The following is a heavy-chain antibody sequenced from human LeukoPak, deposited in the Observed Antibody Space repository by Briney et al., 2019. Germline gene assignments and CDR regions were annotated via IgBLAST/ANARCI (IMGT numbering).Heavy chain of an antibody. CDR2: FYYSGST. V-gene: IGHV4-59*08. Sequence: PSETLSLTCTVSGGSISSYYWSWIRQPPGKGLEWIGSFYYSGSTNYNPSLKSRVTISLDTSKNQFSLKLSSVTAADTAVYYCARQRFLEWYFDYWGQGTLVTVSS. D-gene: IGHD3-3*01. J-gene: IGHJ4*02. CDR3: ARQRFLEWYFDY. CDR1: GGSISSYY.